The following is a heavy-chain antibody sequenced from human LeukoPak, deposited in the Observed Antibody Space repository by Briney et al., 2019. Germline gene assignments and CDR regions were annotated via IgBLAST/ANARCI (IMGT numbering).Heavy chain of an antibody. CDR3: APETTFIGVVTSNESGY. D-gene: IGHD3-3*01. CDR1: GYTLTELS. V-gene: IGHV1-24*01. Sequence: ASVKVSCKVSGYTLTELSMHWVRHAPEKGLERLGDLDPEDGETIYAQKFQGRVTMTEDTSTDTAYMELSSLRSEDTAVYYCAPETTFIGVVTSNESGYWGKGTLVTVSS. CDR2: LDPEDGET. J-gene: IGHJ4*02.